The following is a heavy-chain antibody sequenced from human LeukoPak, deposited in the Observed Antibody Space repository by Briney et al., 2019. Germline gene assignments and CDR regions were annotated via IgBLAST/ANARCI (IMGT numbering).Heavy chain of an antibody. D-gene: IGHD4-17*01. V-gene: IGHV3-23*01. Sequence: GGSLRLSCAASGFTFSNYAMNWVHQAPGKGLEWVSTISGSGGSTYYADSVKGRFTISRDTSKNTLYLQMNSLRAEDTAVYYCATSHDFGDYYFNYWGQGTLVTVSS. CDR1: GFTFSNYA. J-gene: IGHJ4*02. CDR3: ATSHDFGDYYFNY. CDR2: ISGSGGST.